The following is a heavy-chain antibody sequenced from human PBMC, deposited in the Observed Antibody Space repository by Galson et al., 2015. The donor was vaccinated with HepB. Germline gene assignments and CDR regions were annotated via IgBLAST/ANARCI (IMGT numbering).Heavy chain of an antibody. CDR2: IIPIFGTA. V-gene: IGHV1-69*13. J-gene: IGHJ3*02. D-gene: IGHD4-23*01. Sequence: SVKVSCKASGGTFSSYAISWVRQAPGQGLEWMGGIIPIFGTANYAQKFQGRVTITADESTSTAYMELSSLRSEDTAVYYCARDQEGDYGGNSAGAFDIWGQGTMVTVSS. CDR1: GGTFSSYA. CDR3: ARDQEGDYGGNSAGAFDI.